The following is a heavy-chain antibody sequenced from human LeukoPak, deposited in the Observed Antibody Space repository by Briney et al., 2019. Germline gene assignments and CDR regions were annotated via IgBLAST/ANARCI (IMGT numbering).Heavy chain of an antibody. Sequence: PSETLSLTCTVSGGSISSYYWSWIRQPPGKGLEWIGYIYYSGSTNYNPSLKSRVTISVDTSKSQLSLKLSSVTAADTAVYYCARLNRAYYYGSGSPSGGGYWGQGTLVTVSS. CDR3: ARLNRAYYYGSGSPSGGGY. CDR1: GGSISSYY. J-gene: IGHJ4*02. D-gene: IGHD3-10*01. CDR2: IYYSGST. V-gene: IGHV4-59*01.